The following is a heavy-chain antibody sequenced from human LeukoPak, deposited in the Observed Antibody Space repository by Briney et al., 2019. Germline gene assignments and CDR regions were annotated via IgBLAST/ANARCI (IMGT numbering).Heavy chain of an antibody. CDR3: ARGPADSQDCFDY. Sequence: SETLSLKCTVSGDSISSQYWSWLRQPPGKGLEWIAFFNYNGDSGGTKYNPSLKRRVTISMDTSKNHFSLRLRSMTSADSAVYFCARGPADSQDCFDYWGPGILVTVSS. D-gene: IGHD2-2*01. V-gene: IGHV4-59*11. J-gene: IGHJ4*02. CDR1: GDSISSQY. CDR2: FNYNGDSGGT.